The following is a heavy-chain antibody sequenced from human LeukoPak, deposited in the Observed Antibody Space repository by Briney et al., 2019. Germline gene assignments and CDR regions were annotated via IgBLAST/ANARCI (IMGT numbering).Heavy chain of an antibody. CDR1: GYTFTSYD. D-gene: IGHD3-10*01. J-gene: IGHJ4*02. CDR2: MNPNSGNT. Sequence: ASVKVSCKASGYTFTSYDINWVRQATGQGLEWMGWMNPNSGNTGYAQKFQGRVTMTRNTSISTAYMELSSLRSEDTAVYYCARGRRTGGTMVRGVPRFDYWGQGTLVTVSS. CDR3: ARGRRTGGTMVRGVPRFDY. V-gene: IGHV1-8*01.